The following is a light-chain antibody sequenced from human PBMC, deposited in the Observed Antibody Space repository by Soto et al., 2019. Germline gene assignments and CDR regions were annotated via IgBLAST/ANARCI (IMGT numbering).Light chain of an antibody. CDR3: QQRTNWPQVT. J-gene: IGKJ4*01. CDR1: QSVGSS. Sequence: EIVLTQSPATLSLSPGERAIVSCRASQSVGSSLAWYQHKPGQGPRLLIYDATNRAADIPARFRGSGSGTDFTLTISRLEPADFAVYFCQQRTNWPQVTFGGGTKVEIK. CDR2: DAT. V-gene: IGKV3-11*01.